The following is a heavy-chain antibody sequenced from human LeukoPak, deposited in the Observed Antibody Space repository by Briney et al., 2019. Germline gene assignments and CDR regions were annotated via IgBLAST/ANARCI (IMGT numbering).Heavy chain of an antibody. CDR1: GGTFSSYA. D-gene: IGHD6-6*01. CDR2: IIPIFGTA. V-gene: IGHV1-69*05. Sequence: SVKVSCKASGGTFSSYAISWVRQAPGQGLEWMGGIIPIFGTANYAQKFQGRVTITTDESTSTAYMELSSLRSEDTAVYYCARGIEYSSSWGAFQHWGQGTLVTVSS. CDR3: ARGIEYSSSWGAFQH. J-gene: IGHJ1*01.